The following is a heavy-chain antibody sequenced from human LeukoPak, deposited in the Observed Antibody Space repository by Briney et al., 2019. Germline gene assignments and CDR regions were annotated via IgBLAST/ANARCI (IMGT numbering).Heavy chain of an antibody. CDR3: ARVGGFHDYGDEVPAFDI. CDR2: ISGSSSNT. CDR1: GFTFSSYA. J-gene: IGHJ3*02. Sequence: GGSLRLSCTASGFTFSSYAMSWVRQAPGKGLEWVSAISGSSSNTYYADSVKGRFTISRDNSKNTLYLQMNSLRAEDTAVYYCARVGGFHDYGDEVPAFDIWGQGTMVTVSS. D-gene: IGHD4-17*01. V-gene: IGHV3-23*01.